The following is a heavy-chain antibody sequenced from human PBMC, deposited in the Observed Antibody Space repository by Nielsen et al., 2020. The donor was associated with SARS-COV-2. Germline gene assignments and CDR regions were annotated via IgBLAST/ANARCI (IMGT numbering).Heavy chain of an antibody. V-gene: IGHV3-23*01. J-gene: IGHJ4*02. CDR1: GFTFSNYA. Sequence: GGSLRLSCAASGFTFSNYAMSWVRQAPGKGLEWVSSINSANKIFYADSVKGRFTISRDNSKNTLYLQMNSLRAEDTAVYYCTTGVDYWGQGTLVTVSS. CDR2: INSANKI. CDR3: TTGVDY.